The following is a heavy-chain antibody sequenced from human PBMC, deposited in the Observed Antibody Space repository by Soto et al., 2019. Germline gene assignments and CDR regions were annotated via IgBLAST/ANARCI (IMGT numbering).Heavy chain of an antibody. V-gene: IGHV3-7*03. CDR2: IKQDATEK. J-gene: IGHJ3*02. Sequence: GSLRLSCVASGFIFSSYWMSWVRLAPGKGLEWVANIKQDATEKYYVDSVKGRFTISRDNAKNSLYLQMNSLRVEDTAVYYCAKGRDSSGYYAFDIWGQGTLVTVSS. CDR3: AKGRDSSGYYAFDI. CDR1: GFIFSSYW. D-gene: IGHD3-22*01.